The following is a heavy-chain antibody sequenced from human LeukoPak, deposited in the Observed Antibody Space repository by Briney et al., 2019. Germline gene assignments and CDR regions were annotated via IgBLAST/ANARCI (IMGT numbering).Heavy chain of an antibody. CDR1: GGSVTSGSYY. CDR2: IYTSGST. V-gene: IGHV4-61*02. CDR3: ASDPEYSSGDGVDY. D-gene: IGHD6-19*01. J-gene: IGHJ4*02. Sequence: SETLSLTCSVSGGSVTSGSYYWSWIRQPAGKGLEWIGRIYTSGSTNYNPSLKSRVTMSVDTSKNQFSLKLSSVTAADTAVYYCASDPEYSSGDGVDYWGQGTLVTVSS.